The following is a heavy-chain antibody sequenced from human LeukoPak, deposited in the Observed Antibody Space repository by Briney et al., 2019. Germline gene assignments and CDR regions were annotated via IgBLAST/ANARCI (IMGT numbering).Heavy chain of an antibody. CDR2: ISSSGSTI. J-gene: IGHJ4*02. CDR1: GFTFSSYE. Sequence: GGSLRLSCAASGFTFSSYEMNWVRQAPGKGLEWVSYISSSGSTIYYADSVKGRFTISRDNAKNSLYLQMNSLRAEDTAVHYCARDGYSSSWYFHYFDYWGQGTLVTVSS. V-gene: IGHV3-48*03. D-gene: IGHD6-13*01. CDR3: ARDGYSSSWYFHYFDY.